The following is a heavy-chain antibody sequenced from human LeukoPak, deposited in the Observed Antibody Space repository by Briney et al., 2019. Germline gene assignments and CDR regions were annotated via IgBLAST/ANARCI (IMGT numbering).Heavy chain of an antibody. D-gene: IGHD5-24*01. CDR2: ISGSGGST. J-gene: IGHJ4*02. CDR1: GFTFSSYA. V-gene: IGHV3-23*01. Sequence: GGSLRLSCAASGFTFSSYAMSWVRQAPGKGLEWVSAISGSGGSTYYADSVKGRFTISRDNSKNTLYLQMNSLRAEDTAVYYCARPVVLVVAAEMATNYWGQGTLVTVSS. CDR3: ARPVVLVVAAEMATNY.